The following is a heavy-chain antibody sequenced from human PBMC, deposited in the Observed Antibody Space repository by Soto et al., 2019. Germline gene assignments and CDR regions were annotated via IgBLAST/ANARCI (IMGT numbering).Heavy chain of an antibody. J-gene: IGHJ6*02. CDR3: ARTTVTTVFGRYYYYYGMDV. Sequence: EVQLVESGGGLVKPGGSLRLSCAASGFTFSSYSMNWVRQAPGKGLEWVSSISSSSSYIYYADSVKGRFTISRDNAKNSLYLQMNSLRAEDTAVYYCARTTVTTVFGRYYYYYGMDVWGQGTTVTVSS. CDR2: ISSSSSYI. CDR1: GFTFSSYS. D-gene: IGHD4-17*01. V-gene: IGHV3-21*01.